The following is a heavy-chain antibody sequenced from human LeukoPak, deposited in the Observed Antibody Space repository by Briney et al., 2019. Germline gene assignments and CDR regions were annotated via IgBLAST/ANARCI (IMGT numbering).Heavy chain of an antibody. Sequence: GGSLRLSCAASGFTFSSYGMHWVRQAPGKGLEWVAFIRYDGSNKYYADSVKGRFTISRDNSKNTLYLQMNSLRAEDTAVYYCARAETSSSSAPWGWGQGTLVTVSS. D-gene: IGHD6-6*01. J-gene: IGHJ4*02. V-gene: IGHV3-30*02. CDR2: IRYDGSNK. CDR3: ARAETSSSSAPWG. CDR1: GFTFSSYG.